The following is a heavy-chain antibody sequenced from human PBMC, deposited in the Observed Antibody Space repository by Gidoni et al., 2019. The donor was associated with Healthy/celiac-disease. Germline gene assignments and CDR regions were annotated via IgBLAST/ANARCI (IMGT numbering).Heavy chain of an antibody. V-gene: IGHV4-34*01. CDR1: GGSFSGYY. D-gene: IGHD2-2*01. J-gene: IGHJ5*02. CDR3: ARGRELSSTSYSFDP. Sequence: QVQLQQWGAGLLKPSETLSLTCAVYGGSFSGYYWSWIRQPPGKGLEWIGEINHSGSTNYNPSLKRRVTISVDTSKNQFSLKLSSVTAADTAVYYCARGRELSSTSYSFDPWGQGTLVTVSS. CDR2: INHSGST.